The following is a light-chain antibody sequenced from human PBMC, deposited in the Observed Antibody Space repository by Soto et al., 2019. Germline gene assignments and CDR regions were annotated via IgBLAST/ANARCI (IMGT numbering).Light chain of an antibody. Sequence: QSALTQPRSVSGSPGQSVTISCTGTSSDVGGYNYVSWYQQYPDKAPKLVIYDVTKRPSGVPDRFSGSKSGNTASLTISGLQAEDEADYYCCSYAGTYTLWVFGGGTKVTVL. V-gene: IGLV2-11*01. CDR3: CSYAGTYTLWV. CDR2: DVT. CDR1: SSDVGGYNY. J-gene: IGLJ3*02.